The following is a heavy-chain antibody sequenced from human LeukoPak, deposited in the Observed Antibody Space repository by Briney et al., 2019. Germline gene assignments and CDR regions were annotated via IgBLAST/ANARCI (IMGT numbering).Heavy chain of an antibody. V-gene: IGHV4-34*01. CDR2: INHSGST. CDR3: ARGIVATIHRGYYFDY. Sequence: SETLSLTCAVYGGSFSGYYWSWIRQPPGKGLEWIGEINHSGSTNYNPSLKSRVTISVDTSKNQFSLKLSSVTAADTAVYYCARGIVATIHRGYYFDYWGQGTLVTVSS. J-gene: IGHJ4*02. D-gene: IGHD5-12*01. CDR1: GGSFSGYY.